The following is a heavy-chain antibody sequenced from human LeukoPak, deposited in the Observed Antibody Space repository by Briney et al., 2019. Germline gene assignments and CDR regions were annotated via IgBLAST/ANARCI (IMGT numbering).Heavy chain of an antibody. D-gene: IGHD2-8*01. CDR1: GFTFSSYW. CDR3: AREGVY. CDR2: INHSGST. V-gene: IGHV4-34*01. J-gene: IGHJ4*02. Sequence: GSLRLSCAASGFTFSSYWMSWIRQPPGKGLEWIGEINHSGSTNYNPSLKSRVTISVDTSKNQFSLKLSSVTAADTAVYYCAREGVYWGQGTLVTVSS.